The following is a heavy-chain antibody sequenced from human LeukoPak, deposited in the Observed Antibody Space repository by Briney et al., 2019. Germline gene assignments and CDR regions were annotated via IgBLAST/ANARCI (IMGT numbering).Heavy chain of an antibody. D-gene: IGHD2-15*01. V-gene: IGHV3-48*03. CDR2: ISSSGGTI. CDR1: GFTFSTYE. CDR3: ARGAPLVVITTAAFDI. J-gene: IGHJ3*02. Sequence: GGSLRLSCAASGFTFSTYEMSWVRQAPGAGLEWVSYISSSGGTIYYADSVKGRFTISRDNAKNSLYLQMNSLRDEDAAVYYCARGAPLVVITTAAFDIWGQGTIVTVSS.